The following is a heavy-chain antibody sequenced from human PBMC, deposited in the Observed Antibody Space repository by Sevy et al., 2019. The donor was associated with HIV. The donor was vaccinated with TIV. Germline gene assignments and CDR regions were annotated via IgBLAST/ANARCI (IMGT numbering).Heavy chain of an antibody. J-gene: IGHJ4*02. CDR3: VTTKDYYDSRGYPFDS. V-gene: IGHV1-24*01. Sequence: ASVKVSCKVSGYTLTKLSMHWVRQTPGKGLEWMTTFDPEDGDPEDVKTIYAQKFLGRVTMTEDTSTDTAYMELSSLRSEDTAVYYCVTTKDYYDSRGYPFDSWGQGTLVTVSS. CDR1: GYTLTKLS. CDR2: FDPEDGDPEDVKT. D-gene: IGHD3-22*01.